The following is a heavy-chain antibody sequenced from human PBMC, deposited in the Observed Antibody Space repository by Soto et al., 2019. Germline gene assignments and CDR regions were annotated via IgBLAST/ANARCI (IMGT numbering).Heavy chain of an antibody. J-gene: IGHJ3*02. CDR3: ARDTAMVMSAFDI. D-gene: IGHD5-18*01. Sequence: GASVKVSCKASGGTFSSYAISWVRQAPGQGLEWMGGIIPIFGTANYAQKFQGRVTITADESTSTAYMELSSLRSEDTAVYYCARDTAMVMSAFDIWGQGTMVTVSS. CDR1: GGTFSSYA. V-gene: IGHV1-69*13. CDR2: IIPIFGTA.